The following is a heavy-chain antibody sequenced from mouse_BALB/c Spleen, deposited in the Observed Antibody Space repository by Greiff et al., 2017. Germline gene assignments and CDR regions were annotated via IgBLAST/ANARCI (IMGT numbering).Heavy chain of an antibody. Sequence: VKLMESGAELAKPWASVKMSCKASGYTFTSYWMHWVKQRPGQGLEWIGYINPSTGYTEYNQKFKDTATLTADKSSSTAYMQLSSLTSEDSAVYYCAISYGSRAWFAYWGQGTLVTVSA. D-gene: IGHD1-1*01. CDR2: INPSTGYT. J-gene: IGHJ3*01. CDR3: AISYGSRAWFAY. CDR1: GYTFTSYW. V-gene: IGHV1-7*01.